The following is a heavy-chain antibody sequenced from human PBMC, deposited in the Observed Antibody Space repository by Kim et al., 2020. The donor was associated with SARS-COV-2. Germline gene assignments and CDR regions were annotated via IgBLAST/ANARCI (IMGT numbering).Heavy chain of an antibody. CDR3: TTDFMVRGVIIHPSFDY. CDR1: GFTFSNAW. V-gene: IGHV3-15*01. J-gene: IGHJ4*02. CDR2: IKSETDGGTT. D-gene: IGHD3-10*01. Sequence: GGSLRLSCAASGFTFSNAWMSWVRQAPGKGLEWVGRIKSETDGGTTDYAAPVKGRFTISRDDSKNTLYLQMNSLKTEDTAVYYCTTDFMVRGVIIHPSFDYWGQGTLVTVSS.